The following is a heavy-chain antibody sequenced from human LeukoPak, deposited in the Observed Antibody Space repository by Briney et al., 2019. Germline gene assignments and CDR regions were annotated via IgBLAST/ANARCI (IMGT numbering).Heavy chain of an antibody. CDR1: GGSISSYY. D-gene: IGHD3-3*01. J-gene: IGHJ6*03. CDR3: ARDLYYDFWSGNKPNYYYYYMDV. Sequence: SETLSLTCTVSGGSISSYYWSWIRQPAGKGLEWIGRIYTSGSTNYNPSLKSRVTMSVDTSKNQFSLKLSSVTAADTAVYYCARDLYYDFWSGNKPNYYYYYMDVWGKGTTVTVSS. V-gene: IGHV4-4*07. CDR2: IYTSGST.